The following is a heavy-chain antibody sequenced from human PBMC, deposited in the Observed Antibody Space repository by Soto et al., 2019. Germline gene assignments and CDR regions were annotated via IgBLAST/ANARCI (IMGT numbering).Heavy chain of an antibody. D-gene: IGHD4-17*01. V-gene: IGHV3-23*01. Sequence: EVQLLESGGGLVQPGGSLRLSCAASGFTFSTYALSWVRQAPGKGLEWVSAISGSGGSTYSADSVKGRFTISRDSSKSTLDLQMNSLRTEDTAVYYCTKGVGTTVRYGHWYFDVWGRGTLVTVSS. CDR3: TKGVGTTVRYGHWYFDV. CDR2: ISGSGGST. J-gene: IGHJ2*01. CDR1: GFTFSTYA.